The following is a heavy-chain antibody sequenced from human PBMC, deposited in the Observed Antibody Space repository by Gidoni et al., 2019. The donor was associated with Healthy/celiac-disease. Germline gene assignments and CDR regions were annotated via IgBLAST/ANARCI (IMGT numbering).Heavy chain of an antibody. Sequence: QVQLVQSGAEVKKPGSSVKVSCKASGGTFSSYAISWVRQAPGQGLEWMGRIIPILGIANYAQKFQGRVTITADKSTSTAYMELSSLRSEDTAVYYCARARRAVAGTIPFDYWGQGTLVTVSS. D-gene: IGHD6-19*01. V-gene: IGHV1-69*09. CDR2: IIPILGIA. CDR1: GGTFSSYA. CDR3: ARARRAVAGTIPFDY. J-gene: IGHJ4*02.